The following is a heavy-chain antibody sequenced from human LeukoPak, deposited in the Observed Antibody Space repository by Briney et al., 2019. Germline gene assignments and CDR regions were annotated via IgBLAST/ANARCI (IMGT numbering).Heavy chain of an antibody. V-gene: IGHV4-61*02. CDR3: ARSTKYYDILTGYHGYNWFDP. J-gene: IGHJ5*02. Sequence: PSETLSLTCTVSGGSINSGSYYWSWTRQPAGKGLEWIGRIYKTGSTNYNPSLKSRATISVDTSKNQFSLKLSSVTAADTAVYYCARSTKYYDILTGYHGYNWFDPWGQGTLVTVSS. D-gene: IGHD3-9*01. CDR1: GGSINSGSYY. CDR2: IYKTGST.